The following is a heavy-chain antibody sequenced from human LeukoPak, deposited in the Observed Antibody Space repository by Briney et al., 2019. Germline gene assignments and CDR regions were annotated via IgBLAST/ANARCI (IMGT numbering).Heavy chain of an antibody. CDR2: IYSGGST. CDR3: ARGPYGGNSIFDY. D-gene: IGHD4-23*01. J-gene: IGHJ4*02. V-gene: IGHV3-66*01. Sequence: GGSLRLSCAASGFTVSSNYMSWVRQAPGKGLEWVSVIYSGGSTYYADSVKGRFTISGDNSKNTLYLQMNSLRAEDTAVYYCARGPYGGNSIFDYWGQGTLVTVSS. CDR1: GFTVSSNY.